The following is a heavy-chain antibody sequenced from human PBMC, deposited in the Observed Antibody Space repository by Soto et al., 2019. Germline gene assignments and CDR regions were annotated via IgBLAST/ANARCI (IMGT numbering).Heavy chain of an antibody. V-gene: IGHV4-30-2*01. CDR3: ARVPDR. CDR2: IYHSGIT. CDR1: GGSISRGGYS. D-gene: IGHD2-2*01. J-gene: IGHJ5*02. Sequence: QLQLQESGSGLVKPSQTLSLTCAVSGGSISRGGYSWSWIRQPPGKGLEWIGYIYHSGITYYTPALKRRVTISVDRSKIQFSLTLSSVTAADTAVYYSARVPDRWGQGTLVTVSS.